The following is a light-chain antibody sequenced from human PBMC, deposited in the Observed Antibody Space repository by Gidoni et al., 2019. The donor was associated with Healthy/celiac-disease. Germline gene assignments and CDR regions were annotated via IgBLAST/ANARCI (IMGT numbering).Light chain of an antibody. Sequence: DIVMTQSPDHLAGSLGERATINCKSSQSVLYSSNNKNYLAWYQQKPGQPPKLLIYWASTRESGVPDRFSGSGSGTDFTLTISSLQAEDVAVFYCQQYYSTPLTFGGGTKVEIK. CDR2: WAS. CDR3: QQYYSTPLT. J-gene: IGKJ4*01. CDR1: QSVLYSSNNKNY. V-gene: IGKV4-1*01.